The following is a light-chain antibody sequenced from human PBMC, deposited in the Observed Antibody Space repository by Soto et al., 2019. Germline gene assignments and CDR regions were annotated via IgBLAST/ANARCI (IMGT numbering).Light chain of an antibody. Sequence: QSALTQPASVSGSPGQSITISCTGTSSDVGSYNLVSWYQQHPGKAPKLMIYEGSKRPSGVSNRFSGSKSGNTASLTISGLQAEDEADYYCCSYAGGTVFGGGTKVTVL. CDR2: EGS. J-gene: IGLJ2*01. CDR1: SSDVGSYNL. V-gene: IGLV2-23*01. CDR3: CSYAGGTV.